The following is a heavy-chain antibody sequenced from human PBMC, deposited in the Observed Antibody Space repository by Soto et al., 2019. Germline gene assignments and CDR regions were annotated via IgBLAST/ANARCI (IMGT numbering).Heavy chain of an antibody. D-gene: IGHD3-22*01. CDR2: IIPIFGTA. Sequence: ASVKVSCKASGGTFSSYAISWVRQAPGQGLEWMGGIIPIFGTANYAQKFQGRVTITADESTSTAYMELSSLRSEDTAVYYCARDSKASYDSSGYSSAFDGWGQGTTVTVSS. J-gene: IGHJ6*02. V-gene: IGHV1-69*13. CDR1: GGTFSSYA. CDR3: ARDSKASYDSSGYSSAFDG.